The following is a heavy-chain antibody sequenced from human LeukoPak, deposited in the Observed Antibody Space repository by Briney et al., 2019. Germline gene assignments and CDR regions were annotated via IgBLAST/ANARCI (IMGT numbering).Heavy chain of an antibody. J-gene: IGHJ4*02. D-gene: IGHD1-26*01. Sequence: GGSLRLSCAASGFTVSSNYMSWVRQAPGKGLEWVSVIYSGGSIYYADSVKGRFTISRDNSKNTLYLQMNSLRAEDTAVYYCASSGSYPYFDYWGQGTLVTVSS. CDR1: GFTVSSNY. CDR3: ASSGSYPYFDY. V-gene: IGHV3-66*01. CDR2: IYSGGSI.